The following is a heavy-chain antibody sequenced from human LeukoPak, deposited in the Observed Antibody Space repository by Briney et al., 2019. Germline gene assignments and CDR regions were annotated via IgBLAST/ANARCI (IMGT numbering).Heavy chain of an antibody. J-gene: IGHJ3*02. V-gene: IGHV4-34*01. CDR2: INHSGST. CDR1: GGSFSGYY. CDR3: ARVGVLRFLEWLLSPNDAFDI. D-gene: IGHD3-3*01. Sequence: SETLSLTCAVYGGSFSGYYWSWIRQPPGKGLEWIGEINHSGSTNYNPSLKSRVTISVDTSKNQFSLKLSSVTAADTAVYYCARVGVLRFLEWLLSPNDAFDIWGQGTMVTVSS.